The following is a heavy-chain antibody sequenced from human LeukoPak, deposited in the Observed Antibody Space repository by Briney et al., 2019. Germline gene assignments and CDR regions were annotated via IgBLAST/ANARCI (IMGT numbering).Heavy chain of an antibody. CDR3: ARDPGYSYGYNFDY. J-gene: IGHJ4*02. D-gene: IGHD5-18*01. V-gene: IGHV3-21*01. Sequence: KPGGSLRLSCAASGFTFSSYSMNWVRQAPGKGLEWVSSISSSSYIYYADSVKGRFTISRDNAKNSLYLQMNSLRAEDTAVYYCARDPGYSYGYNFDYWGQGTLVTVSS. CDR2: ISSSSYI. CDR1: GFTFSSYS.